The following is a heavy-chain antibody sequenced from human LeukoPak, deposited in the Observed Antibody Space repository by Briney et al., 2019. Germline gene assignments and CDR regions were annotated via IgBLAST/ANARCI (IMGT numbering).Heavy chain of an antibody. CDR2: INTSGGST. J-gene: IGHJ1*01. Sequence: ASVKVSCKASGYTFTSYYMHWVRQAPGQGPEWMGVINTSGGSTSYAQKFQGRVTMTRDTSTGTVYMELSSLRSEDTAVYYCARGTGIAAAVTSLFQYWGQGTLVTVSS. V-gene: IGHV1-46*01. CDR3: ARGTGIAAAVTSLFQY. CDR1: GYTFTSYY. D-gene: IGHD6-13*01.